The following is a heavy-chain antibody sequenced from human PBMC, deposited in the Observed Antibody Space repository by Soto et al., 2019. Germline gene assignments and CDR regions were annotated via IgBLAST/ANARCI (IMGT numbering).Heavy chain of an antibody. D-gene: IGHD6-25*01. CDR1: GFIFRNYV. Sequence: EVQLVESGGGLVQPGKSLRLSCAASGFIFRNYVMSWVRQAPGRGLEWVANIKEDGSERYYVDSVNGRFTISRDNGKNTLYLEMTLPRAADTAIQCCARGKRENGYFDYWGQGTRVT. CDR2: IKEDGSER. V-gene: IGHV3-7*04. J-gene: IGHJ4*02. CDR3: ARGKRENGYFDY.